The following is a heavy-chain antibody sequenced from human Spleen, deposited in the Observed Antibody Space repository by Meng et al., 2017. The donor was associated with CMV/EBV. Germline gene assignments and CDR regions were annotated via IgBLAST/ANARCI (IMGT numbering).Heavy chain of an antibody. Sequence: GGSLRLSCAASGFTFSSYEMNWVRQAPGKGLEWVSYISSSGSTIYYADSVKGRFTISRDNAKNSLYLQMNSLRAEDTAVYYCARELMDTAMGYYYYGMDVWGQGTTVTVS. D-gene: IGHD5-18*01. CDR2: ISSSGSTI. J-gene: IGHJ6*02. CDR3: ARELMDTAMGYYYYGMDV. CDR1: GFTFSSYE. V-gene: IGHV3-48*03.